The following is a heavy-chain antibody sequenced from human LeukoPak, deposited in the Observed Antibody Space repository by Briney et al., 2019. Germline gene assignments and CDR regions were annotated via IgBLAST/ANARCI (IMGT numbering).Heavy chain of an antibody. D-gene: IGHD1-26*01. CDR3: ARARIVGVSKYFQH. V-gene: IGHV4-61*02. CDR1: GGSISSGSYY. CDR2: IYTSGST. Sequence: PSETLSLTCTVSGGSISSGSYYWSWIRQPAGTGLEWIGRIYTSGSTNYNPSLKSRVTISVDTSKNQFSLKLSSVTAADTAVYYCARARIVGVSKYFQHWGQGTLVTVSS. J-gene: IGHJ1*01.